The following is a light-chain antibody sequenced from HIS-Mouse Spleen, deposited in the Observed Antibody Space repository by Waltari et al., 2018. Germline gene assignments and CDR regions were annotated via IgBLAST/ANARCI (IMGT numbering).Light chain of an antibody. V-gene: IGLV3-10*01. Sequence: SYELTPPPSVSVSPGQTARITCPGDALPKKYAYWYQQKSGQAPVLVIYEDSKRPSGIPGRFSGSSSGTMATLTISGAQVEDEADYYCYSTDSSGNHRVFGGGTKLTVL. CDR1: ALPKKY. CDR3: YSTDSSGNHRV. CDR2: EDS. J-gene: IGLJ2*01.